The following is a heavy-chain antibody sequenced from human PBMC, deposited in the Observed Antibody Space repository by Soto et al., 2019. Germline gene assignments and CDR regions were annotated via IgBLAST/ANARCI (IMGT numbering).Heavy chain of an antibody. D-gene: IGHD2-21*02. V-gene: IGHV4-59*11. CDR2: IYYSMTG. J-gene: IGHJ5*02. CDR3: ARREGDGFGLNL. CDR1: GFSITHHY. Sequence: QVQLPASGPGVVKPTETLSLPCTVSGFSITHHYLGWIRQPPGKGLEWIGNIYYSMTGTYNTALESRVTISVDTSKTQVSLRMTSANDADTAVYYCARREGDGFGLNLWGQGALVTVSS.